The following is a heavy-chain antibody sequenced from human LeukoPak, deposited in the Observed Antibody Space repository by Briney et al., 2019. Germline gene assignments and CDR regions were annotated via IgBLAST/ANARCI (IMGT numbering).Heavy chain of an antibody. CDR2: IIPILGIA. CDR3: ARVADIVVVPAAIFGAFDI. J-gene: IGHJ3*02. D-gene: IGHD2-2*02. V-gene: IGHV1-69*02. Sequence: GASVKVSCKASGGTFSSYTISWVRQAPGQGLEWMGRIIPILGIANYAQKFQGIVTITADKSTSTAYMELSSLRSEDTAVYYCARVADIVVVPAAIFGAFDIWGQGTMVTVSS. CDR1: GGTFSSYT.